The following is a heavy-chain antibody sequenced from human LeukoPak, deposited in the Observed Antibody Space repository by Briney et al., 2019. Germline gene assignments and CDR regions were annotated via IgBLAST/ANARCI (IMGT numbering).Heavy chain of an antibody. CDR3: ARTFRGYSDY. CDR1: GGSISSYY. J-gene: IGHJ4*02. CDR2: ISYSGST. Sequence: SETLSLTCTVSGGSISSYYWSWTRQPPGKGLEWIGYISYSGSTNYNPSLKSRVTISVDTSKNQFSLKLTSVTAADTAVYYCARTFRGYSDYWGQGTLVTVSS. V-gene: IGHV4-59*01. D-gene: IGHD5-18*01.